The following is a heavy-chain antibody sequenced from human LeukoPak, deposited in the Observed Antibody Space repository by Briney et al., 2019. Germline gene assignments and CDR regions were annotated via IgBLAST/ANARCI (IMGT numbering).Heavy chain of an antibody. V-gene: IGHV3-21*01. CDR3: ARDLTTVTNH. Sequence: GGSLRLSCAASGFTFSSYSMNWVRQAPGKGLEWVSSISSGSSYIYYADSVKGRFTISRDNAKNSLYLQMNSLRAEDTAVYYCARDLTTVTNHWGQGTLVTVSS. J-gene: IGHJ5*02. CDR2: ISSGSSYI. CDR1: GFTFSSYS. D-gene: IGHD4-17*01.